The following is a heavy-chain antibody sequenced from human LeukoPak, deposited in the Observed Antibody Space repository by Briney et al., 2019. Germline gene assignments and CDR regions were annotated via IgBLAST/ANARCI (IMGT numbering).Heavy chain of an antibody. CDR2: ISGSGGTT. V-gene: IGHV3-23*01. Sequence: PGRSLRLSCTASGFTFSGYGMHWVRQAPGKGLEWVLTISGSGGTTYYADSVTGRFTISRDNSKNMLFLHMSSLRAEDTAVYYCAKTPGVVAALFDYWGQGTLVTVSS. J-gene: IGHJ4*02. CDR3: AKTPGVVAALFDY. D-gene: IGHD2-15*01. CDR1: GFTFSGYG.